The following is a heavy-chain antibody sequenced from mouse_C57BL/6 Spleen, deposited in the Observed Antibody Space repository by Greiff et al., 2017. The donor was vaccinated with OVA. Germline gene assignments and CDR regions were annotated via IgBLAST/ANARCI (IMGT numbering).Heavy chain of an antibody. Sequence: VQLQQSGPELVKPGASVKMSCKASGYTFTDYNMHWVKQSHGKSLEWIGYINPNNGGTSYNQKFKGKATLTVNKSSSTAYMELRSLTSEDSAVYYCASTDYYGSSYDYFDYWGQGTTLTVSS. V-gene: IGHV1-22*01. CDR2: INPNNGGT. CDR3: ASTDYYGSSYDYFDY. J-gene: IGHJ2*01. D-gene: IGHD1-1*01. CDR1: GYTFTDYN.